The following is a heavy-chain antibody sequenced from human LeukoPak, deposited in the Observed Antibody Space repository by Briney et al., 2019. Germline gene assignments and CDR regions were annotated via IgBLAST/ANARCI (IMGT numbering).Heavy chain of an antibody. V-gene: IGHV1-2*02. CDR3: AIQPWGSGNNWYFDL. D-gene: IGHD7-27*01. CDR1: GYTFTGFY. Sequence: APVRVSCKPSGYTFTGFYIHWVRQAPGQGLEWMGWISPNSGGTDYAQRFQGRVTMTRDTSISTAYMELSSLRSDDTAVYYCAIQPWGSGNNWYFDLWGRGTPVTVSS. CDR2: ISPNSGGT. J-gene: IGHJ2*01.